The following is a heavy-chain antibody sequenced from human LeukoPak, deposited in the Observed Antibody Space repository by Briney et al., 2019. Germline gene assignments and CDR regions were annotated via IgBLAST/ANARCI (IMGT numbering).Heavy chain of an antibody. J-gene: IGHJ3*02. V-gene: IGHV4-4*07. D-gene: IGHD2-2*01. Sequence: SETLSLTYTVSGGSISSYYWSWIRQPAGKGLEWIGRIYTSGSTNYNPSLKSRVTMSVDTSKNQFSLKLSSVTAADTAVYYCARAEGYCSSTSCMAFDIWGQGTMVTVSS. CDR1: GGSISSYY. CDR3: ARAEGYCSSTSCMAFDI. CDR2: IYTSGST.